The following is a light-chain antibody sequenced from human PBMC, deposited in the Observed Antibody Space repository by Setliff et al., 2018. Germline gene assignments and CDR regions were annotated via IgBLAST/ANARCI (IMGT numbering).Light chain of an antibody. V-gene: IGLV2-23*02. CDR2: EVS. Sequence: VLTQRASVSGSPGQSITISCTGTSSDVGNYNLVSWYQQHPGKAPKLIIYEVSKRPSGVSNRFSGSKSGNTASLTISGLQAEDEADYYCCSYAGSRNVVFGGGTKVTVL. CDR1: SSDVGNYNL. CDR3: CSYAGSRNVV. J-gene: IGLJ2*01.